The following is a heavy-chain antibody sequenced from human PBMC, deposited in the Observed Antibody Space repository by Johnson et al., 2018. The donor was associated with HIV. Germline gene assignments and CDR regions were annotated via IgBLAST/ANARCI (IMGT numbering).Heavy chain of an antibody. CDR1: GFTFSSYA. CDR3: AKDFYDSSGDDAFDI. D-gene: IGHD3-22*01. V-gene: IGHV3-30-3*01. Sequence: QVQLVESGGGVVQPGRSLRLSCAASGFTFSSYAMHWVRQAPGKGLEWVAVISYDGSNKYYADSVKGRFTISRDNSKNTLYLQMNSLRAEDTAVYYCAKDFYDSSGDDAFDIWGQGTMVTVSS. CDR2: ISYDGSNK. J-gene: IGHJ3*02.